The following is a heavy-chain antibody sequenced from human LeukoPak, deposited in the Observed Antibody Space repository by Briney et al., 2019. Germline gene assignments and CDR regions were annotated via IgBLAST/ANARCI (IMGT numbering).Heavy chain of an antibody. J-gene: IGHJ4*02. CDR2: ISGSGGST. CDR3: AKMARITMIVVVINPFDY. Sequence: GGSLRLSCAASGFTFSSYAMSWVRQAPGKGLEWVSAISGSGGSTYYADSVKGRFTISRDNSKNTLYLQMNSLRAEDTAVYYCAKMARITMIVVVINPFDYWGQGTLVTVSS. V-gene: IGHV3-23*01. CDR1: GFTFSSYA. D-gene: IGHD3-22*01.